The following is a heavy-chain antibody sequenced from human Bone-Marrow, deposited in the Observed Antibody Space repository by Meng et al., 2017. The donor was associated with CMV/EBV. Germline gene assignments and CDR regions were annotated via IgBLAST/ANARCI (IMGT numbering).Heavy chain of an antibody. V-gene: IGHV3-20*04. CDR3: ARDRGGNEYFQH. CDR1: GFTFDDYG. D-gene: IGHD3-16*01. Sequence: GESLKISCAASGFTFDDYGMSWVRQAPGKGLEWVSGINWNGGSTGYADSVKGRFTISRDNAKNSLYLQMNSLRAEDTAVYYCARDRGGNEYFQHWGQGTLVTVSS. CDR2: INWNGGST. J-gene: IGHJ1*01.